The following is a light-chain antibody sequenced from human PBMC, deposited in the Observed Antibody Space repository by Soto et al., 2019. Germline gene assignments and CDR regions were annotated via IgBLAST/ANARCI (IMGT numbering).Light chain of an antibody. J-gene: IGKJ1*01. V-gene: IGKV1-5*01. CDR1: QTIHSF. Sequence: DIQMTQSPSTLSASVGDRVTITCRASQTIHSFLAWYQKKAGKDPKLLIYDASNLESGVPSRFSGSGSGTEFNLTVSRLQTDDFATFYCQQLHSFTWTFGQGTKVDIK. CDR3: QQLHSFTWT. CDR2: DAS.